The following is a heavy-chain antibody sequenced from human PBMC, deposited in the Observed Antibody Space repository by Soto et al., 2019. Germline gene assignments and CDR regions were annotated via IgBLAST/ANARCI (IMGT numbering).Heavy chain of an antibody. D-gene: IGHD7-27*01. J-gene: IGHJ5*02. CDR3: ARDSGWFDP. Sequence: DTLSLTCTVSGGSIRVTDYLWGWSRQPPGKALEWIASIYHSGSTYYNPSLKSRVTMSVDTSNNQFALTLNSVTAADTAVYFCARDSGWFDPWGQGTLVTVSS. V-gene: IGHV4-39*01. CDR2: IYHSGST. CDR1: GGSIRVTDYL.